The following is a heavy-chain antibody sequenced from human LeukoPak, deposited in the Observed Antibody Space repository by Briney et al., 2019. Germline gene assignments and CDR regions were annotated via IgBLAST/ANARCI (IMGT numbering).Heavy chain of an antibody. CDR3: AKDIVVVPAANFDY. CDR2: ISGSGGST. V-gene: IGHV3-23*01. J-gene: IGHJ4*02. Sequence: PGGSLRLSCAASGFTFSSYAMSWVRQAPGTGLEWVSAISGSGGSTYYADSVKGRFTISRDNSKDTLYLQMYSLRAEDTAVYYCAKDIVVVPAANFDYWGQGTLVTVSS. CDR1: GFTFSSYA. D-gene: IGHD2-2*01.